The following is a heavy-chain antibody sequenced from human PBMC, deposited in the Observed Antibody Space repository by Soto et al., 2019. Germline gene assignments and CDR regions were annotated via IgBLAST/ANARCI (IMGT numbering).Heavy chain of an antibody. Sequence: QVHLQESGPGLVAPSGTLSLTCTLSGGSVRAPDWWNWVRQSPDKGLEWIAEVHISGHSNYNPSPRRRVSVSIVSSKSQFYLNLNSVTAADTAIYYCARVRQGCSANNCYCDPWGQGTQVTISS. V-gene: IGHV4-4*02. CDR3: ARVRQGCSANNCYCDP. CDR1: GGSVRAPDW. CDR2: VHISGHS. D-gene: IGHD2-15*01. J-gene: IGHJ5*01.